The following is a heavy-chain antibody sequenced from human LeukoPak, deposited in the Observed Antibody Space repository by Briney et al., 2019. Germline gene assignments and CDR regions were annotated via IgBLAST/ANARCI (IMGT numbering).Heavy chain of an antibody. CDR1: GFTFSRYT. Sequence: PGGSLRLSCAASGFTFSRYTMNWVRQAPGKGLEWVANIKKDGSEMYYVDSVKGRFTISRDNAKNSLYLQMNSLRAEDTAVYYCEGSAGYWGQGTLVTVSS. CDR3: EGSAGY. V-gene: IGHV3-7*01. J-gene: IGHJ4*02. CDR2: IKKDGSEM.